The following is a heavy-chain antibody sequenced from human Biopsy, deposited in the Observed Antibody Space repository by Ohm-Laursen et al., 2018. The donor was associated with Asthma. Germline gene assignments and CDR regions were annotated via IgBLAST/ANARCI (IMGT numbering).Heavy chain of an antibody. V-gene: IGHV3-9*01. CDR1: GFSFDDCA. D-gene: IGHD1-14*01. CDR3: ARDGPELPTELDY. J-gene: IGHJ4*02. CDR2: ISWNSGNI. Sequence: SLRLSCSASGFSFDDCAMHWVRQAPGKGLEWVSSISWNSGNIDYADSVKGRFTISRDNAKNSLYLQMNSLRAEDTAVYYCARDGPELPTELDYWGPGTLVTVSS.